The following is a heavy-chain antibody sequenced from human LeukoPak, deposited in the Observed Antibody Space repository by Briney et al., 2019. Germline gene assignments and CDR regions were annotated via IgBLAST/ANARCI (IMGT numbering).Heavy chain of an antibody. D-gene: IGHD2-2*01. CDR2: IKQDGSEK. CDR3: ARLTMVVVPAAMRRHYYYYMDV. CDR1: GFTFSSYW. Sequence: PGGSLRLSCAASGFTFSSYWMSWVRQTPGKGLEWVANIKQDGSEKYYVDSVKGRFTISRDNAKNSLYLQMNSLRAEDTAVYYCARLTMVVVPAAMRRHYYYYMDVWGKGTTVTVSS. J-gene: IGHJ6*03. V-gene: IGHV3-7*01.